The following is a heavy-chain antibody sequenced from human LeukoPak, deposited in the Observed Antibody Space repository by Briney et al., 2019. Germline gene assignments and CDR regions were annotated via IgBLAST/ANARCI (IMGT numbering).Heavy chain of an antibody. CDR2: IWHNEDK. CDR1: EFSRTTVGVG. D-gene: IGHD6-19*01. Sequence: SGPTLVQPTQTLTLTCTFSEFSRTTVGVGVAWIRHPPGKALEWLALIWHNEDKRYSPSLKSGLTITKDTSKNQVVLTMTNMCPVDTATYYCAHLGSSGLVGMDVWGQGTTVTVSS. J-gene: IGHJ6*01. CDR3: AHLGSSGLVGMDV. V-gene: IGHV2-5*01.